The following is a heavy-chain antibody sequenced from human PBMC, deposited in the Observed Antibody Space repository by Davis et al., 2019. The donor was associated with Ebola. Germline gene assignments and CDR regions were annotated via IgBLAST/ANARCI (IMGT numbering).Heavy chain of an antibody. D-gene: IGHD4-17*01. CDR2: ISSSGSTI. V-gene: IGHV3-48*03. Sequence: GESLKISCAASGFTLSSYEMNWVRQAPGKGLEWVSYISSSGSTIYYADSVKGRFTISRDNAKNSLYLEMNSLRAEDTAVYYCAQDPTHYGKAGAYWGQGTLVTVSS. CDR3: AQDPTHYGKAGAY. J-gene: IGHJ4*02. CDR1: GFTLSSYE.